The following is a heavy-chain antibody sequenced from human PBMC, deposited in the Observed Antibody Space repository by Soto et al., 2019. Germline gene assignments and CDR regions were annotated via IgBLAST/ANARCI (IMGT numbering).Heavy chain of an antibody. CDR3: ARGPHTMVRGVITRNPLNY. D-gene: IGHD3-10*01. Sequence: SSETLSVTCSVSGGSTSSGDNYWSWIRQPPGKGLEWIGYIYYSGSTYYNPSLKSRVTISVDTSKNQFSLKLSSVTAADTAVYYCARGPHTMVRGVITRNPLNYWGQGTLVTVSS. CDR1: GGSTSSGDNY. J-gene: IGHJ4*02. V-gene: IGHV4-30-4*01. CDR2: IYYSGST.